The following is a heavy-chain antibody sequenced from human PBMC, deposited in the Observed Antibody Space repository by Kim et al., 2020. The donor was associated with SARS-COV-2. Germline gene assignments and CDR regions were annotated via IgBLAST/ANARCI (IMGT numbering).Heavy chain of an antibody. CDR3: VRVGVVGDHSYYFDY. CDR2: INTNTGNP. J-gene: IGHJ4*02. V-gene: IGHV7-4-1*02. D-gene: IGHD4-17*01. Sequence: ASVKVSCKASGYTFTSYAMNWVRQAPGQGLEWMGWINTNTGNPTYAQGFTGRFVFSLDTSVSTAYLQISSLKAEDTAVYYCVRVGVVGDHSYYFDYWGQGTLVTVSS. CDR1: GYTFTSYA.